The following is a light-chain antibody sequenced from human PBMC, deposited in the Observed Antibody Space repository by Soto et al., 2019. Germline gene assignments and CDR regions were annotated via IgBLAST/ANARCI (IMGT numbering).Light chain of an antibody. CDR1: QKSSPW. V-gene: IGKV1-5*01. Sequence: DIEMFQSPSALSESVGDTVTITCRASQKSSPWLAWYQQKPGQAPKLLMYDASTLKTGVPSRFSGSGSGSEFNFTITGLQPDDLATYFCQQYNTYSTFGQGTRLEIK. CDR3: QQYNTYST. J-gene: IGKJ5*01. CDR2: DAS.